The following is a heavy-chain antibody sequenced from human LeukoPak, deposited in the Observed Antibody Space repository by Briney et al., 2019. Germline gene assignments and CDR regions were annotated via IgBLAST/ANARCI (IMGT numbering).Heavy chain of an antibody. CDR3: ARGTGCGGGSCPMSHYYYHYYMDV. D-gene: IGHD2-15*01. CDR1: GFTFSSYW. J-gene: IGHJ6*03. CDR2: INSDGSST. Sequence: GGSLRLSCAASGFTFSSYWMHWVRQAPGKGLVWVSRINSDGSSTRYADSVKGRFTISRDNAKNTLYLQMNSLRAEDTAVYYCARGTGCGGGSCPMSHYYYHYYMDVWGKGTTVTVSS. V-gene: IGHV3-74*01.